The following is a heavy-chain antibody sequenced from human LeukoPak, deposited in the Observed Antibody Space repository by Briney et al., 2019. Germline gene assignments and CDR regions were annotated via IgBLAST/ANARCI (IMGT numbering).Heavy chain of an antibody. Sequence: ASVKVTCKACGYTFTGYYMHWVRQAPGQGLEWMGWINPNSGGTNYAQKFQGRVTMTRDTSISTAYMELSRLRSDDTAVYYCARDLGSIFGVVTPNWFDPWGQGTLVTVSS. D-gene: IGHD3-3*01. J-gene: IGHJ5*02. V-gene: IGHV1-2*02. CDR1: GYTFTGYY. CDR3: ARDLGSIFGVVTPNWFDP. CDR2: INPNSGGT.